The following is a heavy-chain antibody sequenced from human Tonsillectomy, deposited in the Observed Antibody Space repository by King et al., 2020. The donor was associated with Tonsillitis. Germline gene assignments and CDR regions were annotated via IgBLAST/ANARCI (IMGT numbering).Heavy chain of an antibody. V-gene: IGHV3-43*01. D-gene: IGHD2-2*01. CDR1: GFTFDDFS. CDR2: ISWDGRKT. CDR3: AKVGRTHQLLDWFDP. Sequence: VQLVESGGVVVQPGGSLRLSCVASGFTFDDFSIHWVRQAPGKGLEWVSLISWDGRKTYYADSVKGRFTISRDNSKNSLYLQMNSLTTEDAALYFCAKVGRTHQLLDWFDPWGQGTLVTVSS. J-gene: IGHJ5*02.